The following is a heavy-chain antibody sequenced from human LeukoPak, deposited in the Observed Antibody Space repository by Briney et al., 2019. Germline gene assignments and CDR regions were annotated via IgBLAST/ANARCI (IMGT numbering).Heavy chain of an antibody. D-gene: IGHD3-10*01. V-gene: IGHV4-39*01. Sequence: KASETLSLTCTVSGGSISSSSFYWAWLRQPPGEGLEWIASINYSGTTYYNPSLKSRVSISVDTSKNQYSLKLSSVTAADTVVYYFARRGAGRNWFDPWGQGTLVTVSS. CDR1: GGSISSSSFY. CDR3: ARRGAGRNWFDP. CDR2: INYSGTT. J-gene: IGHJ5*02.